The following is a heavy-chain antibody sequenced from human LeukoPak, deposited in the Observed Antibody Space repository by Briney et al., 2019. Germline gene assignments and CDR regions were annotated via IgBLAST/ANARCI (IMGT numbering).Heavy chain of an antibody. Sequence: GASVKVSCKASGYTFTSYGISWVRQPPGQWLEWMGWISGYNGNTKYAQNLQGRVTMTTDTSTSTVYMELRSLNSDDTAVYYCARAVNCDYWGQGTLVTVSS. D-gene: IGHD1-20*01. CDR3: ARAVNCDY. J-gene: IGHJ4*02. V-gene: IGHV1-18*01. CDR2: ISGYNGNT. CDR1: GYTFTSYG.